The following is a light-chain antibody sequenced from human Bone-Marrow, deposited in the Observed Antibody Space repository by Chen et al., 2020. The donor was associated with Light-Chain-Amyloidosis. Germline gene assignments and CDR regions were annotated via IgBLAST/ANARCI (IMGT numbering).Light chain of an antibody. CDR3: QQKGSSET. CDR2: GAS. CDR1: QSVSSSY. J-gene: IGKJ1*01. V-gene: IGKV3-20*01. Sequence: EIVLTQSPGTLSLSPGERATLSCRASQSVSSSYLAWYQQKPGQAPRLLIYGASSRATGIPDRFSGSGDGTYLTLTISRLGPEYVAVYCCQQKGSSETFGQGTKVAIK.